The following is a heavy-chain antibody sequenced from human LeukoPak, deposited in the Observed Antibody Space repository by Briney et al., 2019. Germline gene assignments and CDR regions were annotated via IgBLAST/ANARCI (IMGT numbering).Heavy chain of an antibody. CDR2: IWYDGSNK. CDR3: ARGSLVVVAATPFDP. Sequence: GGPLRLSCVASGFTFSSYGMHWVRQAPGKGLEWVAVIWYDGSNKYYADSVKGRFTISRDNSKNTLYLQMNSLRAEDTAVYYCARGSLVVVAATPFDPWGQGTLVTVSS. CDR1: GFTFSSYG. D-gene: IGHD2-15*01. J-gene: IGHJ5*02. V-gene: IGHV3-33*01.